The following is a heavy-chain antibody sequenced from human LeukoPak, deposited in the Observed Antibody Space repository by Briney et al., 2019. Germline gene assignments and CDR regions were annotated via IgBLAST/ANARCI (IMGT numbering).Heavy chain of an antibody. CDR1: GYAFTGYY. V-gene: IGHV1-2*06. Sequence: ASVKLSCKASGYAFTGYYMDWVRQAPGQGLEWMGRINPNSGATNYAQKFQGRVTMTRDTSISTAYMEFNGLRSDDTAVYYCARGIYSTDLYFYMDVWGKGTTVTVYS. CDR2: INPNSGAT. CDR3: ARGIYSTDLYFYMDV. D-gene: IGHD2/OR15-2a*01. J-gene: IGHJ6*03.